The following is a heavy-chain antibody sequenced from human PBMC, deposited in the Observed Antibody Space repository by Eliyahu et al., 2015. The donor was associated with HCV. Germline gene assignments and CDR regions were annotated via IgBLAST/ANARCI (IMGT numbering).Heavy chain of an antibody. V-gene: IGHV4-31*03. D-gene: IGHD5-18*01. Sequence: QVQLQESGPGLVKPSQTLSLTCTVSGGSISSGASYWTWIRQPPEKGLEGVGDIFSRGGTYYNPSLKSRVSISRDTSMNQFSLNLSSVTAADTAVYYCARRRSYNYEDAFDIWGLGTMVTVSS. J-gene: IGHJ3*02. CDR3: ARRRSYNYEDAFDI. CDR1: GGSISSGASY. CDR2: IFSRGGT.